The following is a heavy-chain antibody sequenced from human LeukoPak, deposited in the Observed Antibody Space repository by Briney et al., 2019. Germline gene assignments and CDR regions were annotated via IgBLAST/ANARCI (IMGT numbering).Heavy chain of an antibody. V-gene: IGHV4-59*08. CDR3: ARLYPGTSTRLDP. CDR1: DGSISGFH. Sequence: SETLSLTCTVSDGSISGFHWSWIRQPPGKGLDYIGDVFYRGGTNYSPSLKSRVTIWVDTSRNQVSLKLTSVTAADTAVYYCARLYPGTSTRLDPWGQGILVAVSS. J-gene: IGHJ5*02. D-gene: IGHD5/OR15-5a*01. CDR2: VFYRGGT.